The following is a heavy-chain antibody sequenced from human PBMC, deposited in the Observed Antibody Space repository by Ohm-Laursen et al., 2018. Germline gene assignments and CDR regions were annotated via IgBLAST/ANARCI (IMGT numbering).Heavy chain of an antibody. V-gene: IGHV4-38-2*01. CDR3: ASTDKQEMATNRGDY. J-gene: IGHJ4*02. CDR1: GYSISSGYF. D-gene: IGHD5-24*01. CDR2: INHSGST. Sequence: SETLSLTCAVSGYSISSGYFWGWIRQPPGKGLEWIGEINHSGSTNYNPSLKSRVTISVDTSKNQFSLKLSSVTAADTAVYYCASTDKQEMATNRGDYWGQGTLVTVSS.